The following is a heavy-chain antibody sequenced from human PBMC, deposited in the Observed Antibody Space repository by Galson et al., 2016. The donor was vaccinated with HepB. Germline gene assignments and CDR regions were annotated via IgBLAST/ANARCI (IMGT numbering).Heavy chain of an antibody. Sequence: SLRLSCAASGFSFSSYAMSWVRQAPGKGLEWVSGISFTGGSIYYADSVKGRLTMSRDNPTNTLFLQMNSLRVEDTAVYHCAKHVDSCSGYKSGMDVWGQGTTVTVSS. D-gene: IGHD2-15*01. CDR2: ISFTGGSI. CDR1: GFSFSSYA. CDR3: AKHVDSCSGYKSGMDV. V-gene: IGHV3-23*01. J-gene: IGHJ6*02.